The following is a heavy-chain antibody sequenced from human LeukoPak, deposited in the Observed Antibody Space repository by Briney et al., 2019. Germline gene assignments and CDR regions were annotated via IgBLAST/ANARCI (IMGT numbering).Heavy chain of an antibody. CDR2: INHSGST. CDR1: GGSISSSNYY. J-gene: IGHJ4*02. V-gene: IGHV4-39*07. CDR3: ARGAPSSVGATTDFDF. Sequence: SETLSLACTVSGGSISSSNYYWSWIRQPPGKGLEWIGEINHSGSTNYNPSLKSRVTISVDTSKNQFSLKLSSVTAADTAVYYCARGAPSSVGATTDFDFWGQGTLVTVSS. D-gene: IGHD1-26*01.